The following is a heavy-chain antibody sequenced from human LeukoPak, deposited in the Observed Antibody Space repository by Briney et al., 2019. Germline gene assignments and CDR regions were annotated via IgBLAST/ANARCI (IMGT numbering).Heavy chain of an antibody. D-gene: IGHD3-3*01. J-gene: IGHJ4*02. V-gene: IGHV1-2*02. Sequence: ASVKVSCKASGYTFTGYYMHWVRQAPGQGLGWMGWINPNSGGTNYAQKFQGRVTMTRDTSISTAYMELSRLRSDDTAVYYCARGGLVLRFLEWLFENWGQGTLVTVSS. CDR1: GYTFTGYY. CDR2: INPNSGGT. CDR3: ARGGLVLRFLEWLFEN.